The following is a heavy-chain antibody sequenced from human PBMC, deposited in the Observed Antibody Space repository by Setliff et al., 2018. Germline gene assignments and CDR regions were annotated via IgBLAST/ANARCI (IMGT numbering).Heavy chain of an antibody. CDR3: ARGRDGYNSNAFEI. V-gene: IGHV1-69*13. CDR2: IIPVFRTA. Sequence: ASVKVSCKASGYTFSHSGITWVRQAPGQGLEWMGRIIPVFRTAKYAQKFQGRVTITADESTKTAYMELSSLRSEDTAISYCARGRDGYNSNAFEIWGQGTMVTVSS. J-gene: IGHJ3*02. D-gene: IGHD5-12*01. CDR1: GYTFSHSG.